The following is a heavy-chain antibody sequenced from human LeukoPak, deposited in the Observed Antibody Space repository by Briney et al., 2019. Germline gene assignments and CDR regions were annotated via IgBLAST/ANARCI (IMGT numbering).Heavy chain of an antibody. Sequence: SETLSLTCTVSGGSLSSSSYYWGWIRQPPGKGLEWIGSIYYSGSTYYNPSLKSRVTVSVDTSKNQFSLKLTSVTTADTAVYYCASRTYRVWGQGTLVTVSS. J-gene: IGHJ4*02. V-gene: IGHV4-39*01. D-gene: IGHD1-26*01. CDR1: GGSLSSSSYY. CDR2: IYYSGST. CDR3: ASRTYRV.